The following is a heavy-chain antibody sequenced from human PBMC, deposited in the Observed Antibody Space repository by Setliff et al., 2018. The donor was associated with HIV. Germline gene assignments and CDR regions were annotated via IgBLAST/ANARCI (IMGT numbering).Heavy chain of an antibody. CDR1: GFTFGDYA. D-gene: IGHD5-12*01. Sequence: PGGTLRLSCTASGFTFGDYAMSWVRQAPGKGLEWVGFIRSKAYGGTTEYAASVKGRFTISRDDSKSIAYLQMNSLKTEDTAVYYCTGRDGYRDYYYYGMDVWGQGTTVTVSS. V-gene: IGHV3-49*04. J-gene: IGHJ6*02. CDR3: TGRDGYRDYYYYGMDV. CDR2: IRSKAYGGTT.